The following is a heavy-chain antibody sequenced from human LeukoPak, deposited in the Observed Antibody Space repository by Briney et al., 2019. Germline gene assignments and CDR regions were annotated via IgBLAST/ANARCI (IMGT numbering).Heavy chain of an antibody. V-gene: IGHV3-74*01. Sequence: GGSLRLSCAASGFIFPSYWMHWVRQAPGKGLVWVSRIDIDGTGTSYADSVKGRFTISRDNAKNTVSLQMNSLRAEDTAVYYCARDRSLVVVPAAMDYWGQGTLVTASS. J-gene: IGHJ4*02. D-gene: IGHD2-2*01. CDR3: ARDRSLVVVPAAMDY. CDR1: GFIFPSYW. CDR2: IDIDGTGT.